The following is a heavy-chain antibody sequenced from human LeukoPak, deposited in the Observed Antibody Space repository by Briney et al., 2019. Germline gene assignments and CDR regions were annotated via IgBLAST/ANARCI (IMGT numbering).Heavy chain of an antibody. Sequence: EASVKVSCKASGYTFTSYGISWVRQAPGQGLEWMGWISAYNGNSNYAQKFQGRVTMTTDTSTSTGYMELRSLRSDDTAVYYCARVHPYCSSTSCLDYWGQGTLVTVSS. CDR2: ISAYNGNS. V-gene: IGHV1-18*01. CDR3: ARVHPYCSSTSCLDY. CDR1: GYTFTSYG. J-gene: IGHJ4*02. D-gene: IGHD2-2*01.